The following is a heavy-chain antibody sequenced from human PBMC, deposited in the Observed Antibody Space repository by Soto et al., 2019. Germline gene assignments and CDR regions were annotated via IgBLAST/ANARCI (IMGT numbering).Heavy chain of an antibody. CDR1: GFIFSDVW. Sequence: EIQLVESGGGLVKPGGSLRLACRSSGFIFSDVWMTWVRQAPGKGLEWVGRIKSKIDGGAVDYAAPVKGRFILSRDDSKNTIYLQMNNVEVEDTGVYYCATPRGWHFLYWGQGARVSVSS. D-gene: IGHD3-3*02. J-gene: IGHJ4*02. CDR2: IKSKIDGGAV. V-gene: IGHV3-15*01. CDR3: ATPRGWHFLY.